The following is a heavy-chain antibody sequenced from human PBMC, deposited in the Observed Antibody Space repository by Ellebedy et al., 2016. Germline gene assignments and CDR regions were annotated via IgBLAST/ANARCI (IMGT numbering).Heavy chain of an antibody. CDR1: GGSISTYY. Sequence: SETLSLTCTVSGGSISTYYWSWIRQPPGKELEWIGYIYYSGITNYNPSLKSRVTISVDTSKNQFSLKLSSVTAADTAVYYCARFSGYYDSSGYRGGYFDYWGQGTLVTVSS. CDR3: ARFSGYYDSSGYRGGYFDY. CDR2: IYYSGIT. D-gene: IGHD3-22*01. J-gene: IGHJ4*02. V-gene: IGHV4-59*01.